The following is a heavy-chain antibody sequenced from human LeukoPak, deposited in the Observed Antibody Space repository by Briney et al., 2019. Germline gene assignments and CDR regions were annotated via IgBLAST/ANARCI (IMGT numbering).Heavy chain of an antibody. Sequence: GGSLRLSCAASGFTFSSYGMHWVRQAPGKGLEWVAFIRYDGSNKYYADSVKGRFTISRDNSKNTLYLQMNSLRAEDTAVYYCARALYYYDSSGPPPVDYWGQGTLVTVSS. J-gene: IGHJ4*02. CDR3: ARALYYYDSSGPPPVDY. D-gene: IGHD3-22*01. CDR2: IRYDGSNK. V-gene: IGHV3-30*02. CDR1: GFTFSSYG.